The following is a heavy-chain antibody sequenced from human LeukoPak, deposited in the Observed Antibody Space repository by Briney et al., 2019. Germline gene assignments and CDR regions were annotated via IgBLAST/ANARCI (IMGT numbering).Heavy chain of an antibody. J-gene: IGHJ4*02. V-gene: IGHV4-39*01. CDR2: ISYSGST. CDR3: ARRCAGGDCYGAFDY. CDR1: DDSISSNDYY. D-gene: IGHD2-21*01. Sequence: SETLSLTCTVSDDSISSNDYYWGWIRQPPGTGLEWIGSISYSGSTYYKPSLKSRVTISVDTSKNQFSLKLSSVTAADTAVYYCARRCAGGDCYGAFDYWGQGTLVTVSS.